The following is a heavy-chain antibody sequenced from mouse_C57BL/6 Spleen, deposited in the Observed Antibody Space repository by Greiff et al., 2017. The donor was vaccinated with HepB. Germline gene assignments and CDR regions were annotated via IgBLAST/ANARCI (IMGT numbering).Heavy chain of an antibody. J-gene: IGHJ2*01. CDR3: ARRLGGTTVVADY. D-gene: IGHD1-1*01. V-gene: IGHV1-64*01. CDR1: GYTFTSYW. Sequence: QVQLKQPGAELVKPGASVKLSCKASGYTFTSYWMHWVKQRPGQGLEWIGMIHPNSGSTNYNEKFKSKATLTVDKSSSTAYMQLSSLTSEDSAVYYCARRLGGTTVVADYWGQGTTLTVSS. CDR2: IHPNSGST.